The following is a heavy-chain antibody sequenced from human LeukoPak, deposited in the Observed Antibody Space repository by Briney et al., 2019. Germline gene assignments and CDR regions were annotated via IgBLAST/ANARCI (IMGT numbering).Heavy chain of an antibody. CDR1: GFTFSSDS. CDR3: ARNYYYMDV. J-gene: IGHJ6*03. CDR2: ISSGSSTI. V-gene: IGHV3-48*04. Sequence: GGSLRLSCAASGFTFSSDSMNWVRQAPGKGLEWVSYISSGSSTIYYADSVKGRFTISRDNAKNSLYLQMNSLSAEDTALYYCARNYYYMDVWGKGTTVTVSS.